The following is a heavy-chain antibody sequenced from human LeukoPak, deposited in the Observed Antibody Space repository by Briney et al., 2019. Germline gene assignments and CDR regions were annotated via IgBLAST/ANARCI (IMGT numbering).Heavy chain of an antibody. CDR1: GGSISSGGYY. CDR2: IYYSGST. V-gene: IGHV4-31*03. J-gene: IGHJ4*02. Sequence: SETLSLTCTVSGGSISSGGYYWSWIRQHPGKGLEWIGYIYYSGSTYYNPSLKSRVTISVDTSKNQFSLKLSSVTAADTAVYYCAARGPSRPFDYWGQGTLVTVSS. CDR3: AARGPSRPFDY.